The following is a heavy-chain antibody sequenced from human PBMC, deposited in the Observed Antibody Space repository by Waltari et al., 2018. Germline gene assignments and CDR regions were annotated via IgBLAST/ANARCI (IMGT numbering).Heavy chain of an antibody. J-gene: IGHJ3*01. V-gene: IGHV4-39*07. CDR3: ARRSGYYDL. D-gene: IGHD3-3*01. Sequence: QLQLQESGPGLLKPSETLSLTCTVSGGSISSSSYSWGWIRQPPGKGLEWIADLYYTGTPYNPSLKSRVTISVDTSRNQFSLKLSSVTAADTAVYFCARRSGYYDLWGQGTMVTVSS. CDR2: LYYTGT. CDR1: GGSISSSSYS.